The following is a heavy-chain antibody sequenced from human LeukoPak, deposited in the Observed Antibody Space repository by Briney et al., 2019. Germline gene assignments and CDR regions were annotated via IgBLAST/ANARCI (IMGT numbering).Heavy chain of an antibody. J-gene: IGHJ4*02. CDR2: IWYDGSTK. V-gene: IGHV3-33*06. CDR3: AKESGDGYNSFDY. CDR1: GFTFSNYG. Sequence: PGGSLRLSRAASGFTFSNYGMHWVRQAPGKGLEWVAVIWYDGSTKYYADSVKGRFTISRDNSKSTLYLQMNSLRAEDTAVYYCAKESGDGYNSFDYWGQGTLVTVSS. D-gene: IGHD5-24*01.